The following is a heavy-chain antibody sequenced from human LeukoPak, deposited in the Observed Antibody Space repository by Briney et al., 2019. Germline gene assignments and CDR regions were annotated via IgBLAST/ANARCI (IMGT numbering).Heavy chain of an antibody. V-gene: IGHV3-53*04. J-gene: IGHJ4*02. CDR2: IYSGGST. CDR3: AREKTYYYDSSTYFDY. CDR1: GFTVSSNY. Sequence: GGSLRLSCAASGFTVSSNYMSWVRQAPGKGLEWVSVIYSGGSTYYADSAKGRFTISRHNSKNTLYLQMNSLRAEDTAVYYCAREKTYYYDSSTYFDYWGQGTLVTVSS. D-gene: IGHD3-22*01.